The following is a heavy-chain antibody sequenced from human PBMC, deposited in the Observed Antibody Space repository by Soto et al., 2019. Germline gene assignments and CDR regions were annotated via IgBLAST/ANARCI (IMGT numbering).Heavy chain of an antibody. CDR3: ARDRPGISVIRAVKTYNYFDP. J-gene: IGHJ5*02. CDR1: GYNFLTYG. CDR2: ISTDNTHR. Sequence: ASVKVSCKASGYNFLTYGISWLRQAPGRGLEWMGWISTDNTHRNYAQNFQERVAMTTDTSTNTAYMELRSLRSDDTAIYYCARDRPGISVIRAVKTYNYFDPWGQGTLVTVSS. D-gene: IGHD3-10*01. V-gene: IGHV1-18*01.